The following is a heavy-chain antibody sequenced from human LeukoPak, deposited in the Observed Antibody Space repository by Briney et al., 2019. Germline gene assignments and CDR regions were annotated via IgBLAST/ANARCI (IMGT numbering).Heavy chain of an antibody. V-gene: IGHV1-69*05. D-gene: IGHD3-10*01. J-gene: IGHJ6*03. CDR1: GGTFSSYA. CDR3: ARAQLIKEPITMVRGVMPTLFNYYYMDV. Sequence: GASVKVSCKASGGTFSSYAISWVRQAPGQGLEWMGGIIPIFGTANYAQKFQGRVTITTDESTSTAYMELSSLRSEDTAVYYCARAQLIKEPITMVRGVMPTLFNYYYMDVWGKGTTVTVSS. CDR2: IIPIFGTA.